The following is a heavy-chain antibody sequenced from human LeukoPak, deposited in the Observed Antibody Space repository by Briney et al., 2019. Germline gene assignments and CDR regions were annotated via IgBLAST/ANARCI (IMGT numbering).Heavy chain of an antibody. D-gene: IGHD2/OR15-2a*01. CDR1: GGSISSYY. CDR3: AGHHPRNTVDF. V-gene: IGHV4-59*08. CDR2: ISDIGSI. Sequence: SETLSLTCTGSGGSISSYYWSWIRQPPGKGLEWIAYISDIGSINYNPSLKSRVTISLDTSKNQFSLKLSSVTVADTAVYYCAGHHPRNTVDFWGQGTLVTVSS. J-gene: IGHJ4*02.